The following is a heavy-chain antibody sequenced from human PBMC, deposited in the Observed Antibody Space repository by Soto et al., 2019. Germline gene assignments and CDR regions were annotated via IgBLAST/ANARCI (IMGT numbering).Heavy chain of an antibody. CDR2: IYYTGNT. J-gene: IGHJ5*02. Sequence: PSETLSLTCTVTGGSISTYYWSWIRQPPGKGLEWIGHIYYTGNTNYNPSLKSRVTISVDTSTNRFSLNLNSVTASDTAVYFCARRRSPNLYAPSGQGTLVTGSS. V-gene: IGHV4-59*08. CDR1: GGSISTYY. D-gene: IGHD6-13*01. CDR3: ARRRSPNLYAP.